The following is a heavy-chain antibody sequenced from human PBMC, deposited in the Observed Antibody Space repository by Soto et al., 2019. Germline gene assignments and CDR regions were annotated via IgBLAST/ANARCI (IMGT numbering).Heavy chain of an antibody. CDR3: AMTYYYDSSGYYLDY. D-gene: IGHD3-22*01. CDR1: GGSISSSNW. CDR2: IYHSGST. J-gene: IGHJ4*02. Sequence: ETLSLTCAVSGGSISSSNWWSWVRQPPGKGLEWIGEIYHSGSTNYNPSLKSRVTISVDKSKNQFSLKLSSVTAADTAVYYCAMTYYYDSSGYYLDYWGQGTLVTVSS. V-gene: IGHV4-4*02.